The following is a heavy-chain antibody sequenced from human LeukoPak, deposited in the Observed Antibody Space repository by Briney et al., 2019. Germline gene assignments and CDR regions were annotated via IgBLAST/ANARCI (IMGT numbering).Heavy chain of an antibody. J-gene: IGHJ6*02. CDR1: GFTFSSYS. D-gene: IGHD6-19*01. CDR2: ISYDGSNN. Sequence: GGSLRLSCAASGFTFSSYSMNWVRQAPGKGLEWVAVISYDGSNNHYTDTVKGRFTISRDISTDTLYLQMNNLRTEDTAVYFCAKDRGVKGWFFDYYYYGMDVWGQGTTVIVSS. CDR3: AKDRGVKGWFFDYYYYGMDV. V-gene: IGHV3-30*18.